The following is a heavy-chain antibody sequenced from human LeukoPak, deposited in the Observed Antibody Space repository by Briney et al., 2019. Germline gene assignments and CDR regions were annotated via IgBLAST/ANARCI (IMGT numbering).Heavy chain of an antibody. Sequence: KSSETLSLTCTVSVSSISSGYYWGWIRPPPGKGLEWIGSIYHSGSTYYNPSLKSRVTISVDTSKSQFSLKVSSVTAADTAVYYCARDDDGDYSFDYWGQGTLVTVSS. D-gene: IGHD4-17*01. J-gene: IGHJ4*02. CDR3: ARDDDGDYSFDY. CDR1: VSSISSGYY. V-gene: IGHV4-38-2*02. CDR2: IYHSGST.